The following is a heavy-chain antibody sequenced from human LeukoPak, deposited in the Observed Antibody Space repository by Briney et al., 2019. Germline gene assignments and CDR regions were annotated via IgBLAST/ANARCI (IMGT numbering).Heavy chain of an antibody. CDR1: GFTFSSYG. J-gene: IGHJ4*02. V-gene: IGHV3-15*01. D-gene: IGHD5-12*01. CDR3: TTGIVATEYYFDY. CDR2: IKSKTDGGTT. Sequence: GGSLRLSCAASGFTFSSYGMHWVRQALGKGLEWVGRIKSKTDGGTTGYAAPVKGRFTISRDDSKNTLYLQMNSLKTEDTAVYYCTTGIVATEYYFDYWGQGTLVTVSS.